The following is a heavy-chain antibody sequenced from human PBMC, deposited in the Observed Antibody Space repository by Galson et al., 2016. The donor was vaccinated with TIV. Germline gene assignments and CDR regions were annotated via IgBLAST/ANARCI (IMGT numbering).Heavy chain of an antibody. Sequence: SLRLSCAASGLSFSACGMHWVRQAPGKGLEWVAVIWNDGSKKYYGESVKGRFTVSRDNSNSTLYPEMNSLRDEDTAIYYCASGPRGSSWYYLDYWGQGTLVTVSS. CDR3: ASGPRGSSWYYLDY. CDR2: IWNDGSKK. CDR1: GLSFSACG. J-gene: IGHJ4*02. D-gene: IGHD6-13*01. V-gene: IGHV3-33*01.